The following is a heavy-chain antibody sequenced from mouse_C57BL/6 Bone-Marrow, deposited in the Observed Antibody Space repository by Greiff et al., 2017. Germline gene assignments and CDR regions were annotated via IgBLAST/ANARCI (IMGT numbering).Heavy chain of an antibody. CDR2: IDPDNGDT. V-gene: IGHV14-4*01. Sequence: EVKLQQSGAELVRPGASVKLSCTASGFNIKDDYMHWVKQRPEQGLEWIGWIDPDNGDTEYASKFQGKATITADTSSNTAYLQLSSLTSEDTAVYYCTVFYYHYSYYFDYWGQGTTLTVSS. J-gene: IGHJ2*01. CDR3: TVFYYHYSYYFDY. D-gene: IGHD2-4*01. CDR1: GFNIKDDY.